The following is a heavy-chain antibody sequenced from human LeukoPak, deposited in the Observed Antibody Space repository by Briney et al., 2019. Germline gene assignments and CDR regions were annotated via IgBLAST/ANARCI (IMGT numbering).Heavy chain of an antibody. D-gene: IGHD3-22*01. V-gene: IGHV4-59*01. J-gene: IGHJ4*02. Sequence: SETLSLTCTVSGGSISSYYWSWIRQPPGKGLEWIGYIYYSGSTNYNPSLESRVTISVDTSKNQFSLKLSSVTAADTAVYYCAREDSSGYYAPDYWGQGTLVTVSS. CDR2: IYYSGST. CDR1: GGSISSYY. CDR3: AREDSSGYYAPDY.